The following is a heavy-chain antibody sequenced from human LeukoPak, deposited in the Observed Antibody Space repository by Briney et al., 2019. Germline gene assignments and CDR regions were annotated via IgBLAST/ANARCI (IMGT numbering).Heavy chain of an antibody. CDR2: ISGSADNT. CDR3: AKGPKLGDGFHCDY. D-gene: IGHD5-24*01. Sequence: GGSLRLSCVASGFIFDNYALSWVCQAPGKGLEWVSGISGSADNTYYADSVKGRFTISRDISKNTVYLQMNNLRVDDTAVYYCAKGPKLGDGFHCDYWGQGTLVTVSS. V-gene: IGHV3-23*01. CDR1: GFIFDNYA. J-gene: IGHJ4*02.